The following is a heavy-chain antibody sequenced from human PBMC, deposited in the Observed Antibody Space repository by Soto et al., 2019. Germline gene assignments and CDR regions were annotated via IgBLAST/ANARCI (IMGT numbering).Heavy chain of an antibody. V-gene: IGHV4-34*01. D-gene: IGHD2-2*01. CDR3: VQESTDFAADPDAYRV. J-gene: IGHJ3*01. CDR2: INHSGST. Sequence: SETLSLTCAVYGGSFSGYYWSWIRQPPGKGLEWIGEINHSGSTNYNPSLKSRFTISRDNGKNTLFLQMNRLRVEDTAVYYCVQESTDFAADPDAYRVWGQGTKVTVSS. CDR1: GGSFSGYY.